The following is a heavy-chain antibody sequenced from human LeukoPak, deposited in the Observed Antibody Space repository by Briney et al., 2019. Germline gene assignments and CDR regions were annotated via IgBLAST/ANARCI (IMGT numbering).Heavy chain of an antibody. D-gene: IGHD5-18*01. CDR3: ARDKQPGDY. V-gene: IGHV4-59*01. Sequence: SETLSLTCTVSGDSISSYYWGWVRQPPGKGLEWIGYIYYSGSSTYNPSLRSRVTMSVDTPKNQFSLKLSSVTAADTAVYYCARDKQPGDYWGQGTLVTVSS. CDR1: GDSISSYY. CDR2: IYYSGSS. J-gene: IGHJ4*02.